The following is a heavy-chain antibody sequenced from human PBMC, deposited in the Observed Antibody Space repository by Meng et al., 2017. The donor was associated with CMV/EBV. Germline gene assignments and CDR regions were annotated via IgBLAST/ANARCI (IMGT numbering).Heavy chain of an antibody. V-gene: IGHV1-46*01. D-gene: IGHD5-24*01. J-gene: IGHJ4*02. Sequence: QVEVVKAGGGGKKPGAAVEVSCKASGYNFTSYYMHWVRQAPGQGLEWMGIINPSGGSTSYAQKFQGRVTMTRDTSTSTVYMELSSLRSEDTAVYYCAREFDGYTFDYWGQGTLVTVSS. CDR3: AREFDGYTFDY. CDR1: GYNFTSYY. CDR2: INPSGGST.